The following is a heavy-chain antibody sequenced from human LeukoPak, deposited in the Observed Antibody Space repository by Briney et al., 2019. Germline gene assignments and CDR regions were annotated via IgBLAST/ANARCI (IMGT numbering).Heavy chain of an antibody. Sequence: SQTLSLTCTVSGGSISSGGYYWSWIRQQPGKGLEWIGYIYYSGSTYYNPSLKSRVTISVDTSKNQFSLKLSSVTAADTAVYYSARPLDTAMVYGYWGPGTLVTVSS. D-gene: IGHD5-18*01. CDR2: IYYSGST. CDR3: ARPLDTAMVYGY. V-gene: IGHV4-31*03. J-gene: IGHJ4*02. CDR1: GGSISSGGYY.